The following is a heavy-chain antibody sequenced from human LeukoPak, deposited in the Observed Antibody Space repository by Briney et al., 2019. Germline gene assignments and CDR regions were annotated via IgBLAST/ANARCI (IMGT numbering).Heavy chain of an antibody. J-gene: IGHJ4*02. CDR2: ISGSGGST. Sequence: GGTLRLSCAASGFTFSSYGMSWVRQAPGKGPEWVSAISGSGGSTYYADSVKGRFTISRDNSKNTLYLQMNSLRAEDTAVYYCAKSPVVVPAAPFHYWGQGTLVTVSS. CDR3: AKSPVVVPAAPFHY. V-gene: IGHV3-23*01. D-gene: IGHD2-2*01. CDR1: GFTFSSYG.